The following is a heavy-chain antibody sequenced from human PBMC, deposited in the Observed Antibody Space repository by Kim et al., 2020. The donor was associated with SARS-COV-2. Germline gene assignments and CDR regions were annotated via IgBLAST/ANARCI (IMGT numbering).Heavy chain of an antibody. Sequence: GGSLRLSCAASGFTFGSYSMTWVRQAPGKGLQWVSSIGGGGGFTYYSDSVKGRFTISRDNSKNTLYLQMNSLRAEDTAVYYCAKEQTSSWYTYFFDYWGQGNLVTVSS. CDR2: IGGGGGFT. V-gene: IGHV3-23*01. J-gene: IGHJ4*02. CDR3: AKEQTSSWYTYFFDY. D-gene: IGHD6-13*01. CDR1: GFTFGSYS.